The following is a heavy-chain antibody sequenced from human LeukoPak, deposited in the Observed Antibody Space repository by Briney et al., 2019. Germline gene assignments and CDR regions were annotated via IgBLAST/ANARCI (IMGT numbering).Heavy chain of an antibody. CDR3: ARDHLSDSSGYYSYYGMDV. J-gene: IGHJ6*02. V-gene: IGHV1-69*13. CDR2: IIPIFGTA. CDR1: GGTFNSYA. Sequence: SVKVSCKASGGTFNSYAISWVRQAPGQGLEWMGGIIPIFGTANYAQKFQGRVTITADESTSTAYMELSSLRSEDTAVYYRARDHLSDSSGYYSYYGMDVWGQGTTVTVSS. D-gene: IGHD3-22*01.